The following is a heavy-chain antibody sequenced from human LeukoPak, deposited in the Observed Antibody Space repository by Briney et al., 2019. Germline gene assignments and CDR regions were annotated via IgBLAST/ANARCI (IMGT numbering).Heavy chain of an antibody. Sequence: PGGSLRLSCPASGFTFSSYGMHWVRQAPGKGLEWVAIIQYDGSNEYYVDSVQGRFTISRDNSKNTLYLQMNSLRTEDTAVYYCAKERYSSSSLFAITPFDYWGQGTLVTVSS. D-gene: IGHD6-13*01. J-gene: IGHJ4*02. CDR1: GFTFSSYG. CDR3: AKERYSSSSLFAITPFDY. V-gene: IGHV3-30*02. CDR2: IQYDGSNE.